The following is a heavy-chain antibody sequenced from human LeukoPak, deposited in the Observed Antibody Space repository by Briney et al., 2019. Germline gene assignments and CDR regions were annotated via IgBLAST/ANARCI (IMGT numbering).Heavy chain of an antibody. J-gene: IGHJ4*02. D-gene: IGHD3/OR15-3a*01. CDR1: GFTFSSYW. Sequence: GGSLRLSCAAPGFTFSSYWRTWVGKAPGKGLEWVANMNLDGSEKYYVDSVKGRFIISRDNAKNSLFLQMNSLIAEDTAVYYCARDDGFSCYSYWGQGTLVTVSS. CDR2: MNLDGSEK. CDR3: ARDDGFSCYSY. V-gene: IGHV3-7*01.